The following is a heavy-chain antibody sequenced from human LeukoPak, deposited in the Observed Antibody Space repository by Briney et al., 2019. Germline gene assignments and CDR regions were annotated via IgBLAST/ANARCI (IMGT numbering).Heavy chain of an antibody. CDR2: IYTSGST. J-gene: IGHJ3*02. Sequence: PSQTLSLTCTVSGGSISSKSHYWSWIRQPAGKGLEWIGRIYTSGSTNYNPSLKSRVTMSVDTSKNQFSLKLSSVTAADTAVYYCARYYYGSPFDIWGQGTMVTVSS. CDR1: GGSISSKSHY. D-gene: IGHD3-10*01. CDR3: ARYYYGSPFDI. V-gene: IGHV4-61*02.